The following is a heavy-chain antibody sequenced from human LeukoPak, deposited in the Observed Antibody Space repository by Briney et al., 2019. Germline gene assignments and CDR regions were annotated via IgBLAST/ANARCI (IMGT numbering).Heavy chain of an antibody. D-gene: IGHD3-22*01. CDR3: AKGRGYDSRNAFDI. CDR2: ISWNSGSI. Sequence: QPGRCLRLSCAASGVASDDDAMHWGRQAPGKGLEWVSGISWNSGSIGYADSVKGRFTISRDNAKNSLYLQMNSLRAEDTALYYCAKGRGYDSRNAFDIWRQGTMVTVSS. J-gene: IGHJ3*02. CDR1: GVASDDDA. V-gene: IGHV3-9*02.